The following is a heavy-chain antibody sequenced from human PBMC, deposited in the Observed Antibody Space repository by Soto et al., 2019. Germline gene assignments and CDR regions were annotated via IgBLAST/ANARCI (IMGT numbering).Heavy chain of an antibody. D-gene: IGHD6-13*01. V-gene: IGHV1-18*01. J-gene: IGHJ6*02. CDR2: ISTYNGNT. CDR1: GYTFTNYD. Sequence: QVQLLQSGAEVKKPGASVKVSCKASGYTFTNYDINWVRQAPGQGLEWMGWISTYNGNTNYAQRLQGRVTMTRDTSTSTAYMELRSLRSDDTAVYYGASQQNTMDVWGQGTTVTVSS. CDR3: ASQQNTMDV.